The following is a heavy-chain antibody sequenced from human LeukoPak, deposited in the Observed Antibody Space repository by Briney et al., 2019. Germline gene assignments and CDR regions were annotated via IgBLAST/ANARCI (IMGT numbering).Heavy chain of an antibody. CDR1: GGSISSYY. V-gene: IGHV4-59*01. CDR3: ARVLGGWYRDDAFDI. J-gene: IGHJ3*02. D-gene: IGHD6-19*01. CDR2: IYYSGST. Sequence: PSETLSLTCTVSGGSISSYYWSWIRQPPGKGLEWIGYIYYSGSTNYNPSLKSRATISVDTSKNQFSLKLSSVTAADTAVYYCARVLGGWYRDDAFDIWGQGTMVTVSS.